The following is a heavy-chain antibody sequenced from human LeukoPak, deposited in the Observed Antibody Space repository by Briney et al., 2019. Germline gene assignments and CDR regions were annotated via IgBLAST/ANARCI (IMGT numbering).Heavy chain of an antibody. CDR3: TRGTRWLQFQSFVDY. Sequence: GGSLRLSGTASGFTFGDYAMSWVRQAPGKGLEWVGIIRSKAFGGTTEYAASVKGRFTISRDDSKSIAYLQMNSLKTEDTAVYYCTRGTRWLQFQSFVDYWGQGTLVTVSS. J-gene: IGHJ4*02. CDR2: IRSKAFGGTT. CDR1: GFTFGDYA. V-gene: IGHV3-49*04. D-gene: IGHD5-24*01.